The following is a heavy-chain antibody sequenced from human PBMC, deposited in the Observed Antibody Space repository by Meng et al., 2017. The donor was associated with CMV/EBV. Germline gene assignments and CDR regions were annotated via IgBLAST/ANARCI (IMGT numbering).Heavy chain of an antibody. CDR2: IYPGDSDT. Sequence: GESLKISCKGSGYIFTNYWIAWVRQMPGKGLEWMGIIYPGDSDTRYSPSFQGHVTISVDKPITTAYLQWSSLKASDTAMYYCSRHKKAPYCTSTSCFETFGWFDPWGQGTLVTVSS. J-gene: IGHJ5*02. V-gene: IGHV5-51*01. CDR3: SRHKKAPYCTSTSCFETFGWFDP. D-gene: IGHD2-2*01. CDR1: GYIFTNYW.